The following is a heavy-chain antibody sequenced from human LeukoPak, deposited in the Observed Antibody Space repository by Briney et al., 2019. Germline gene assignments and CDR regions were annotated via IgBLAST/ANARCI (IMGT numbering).Heavy chain of an antibody. D-gene: IGHD6-19*01. Sequence: GGSLRLSCAASGFTFSNYAMHWVCQAPGKGLEWVAVISYDGSDKYYADSVKGRFTIPRDNSKNTLYLQMNSLRPEDTAVYYCARDWGRRYSSGWYGDFDYWGQGTLVTVSS. CDR1: GFTFSNYA. J-gene: IGHJ4*02. CDR2: ISYDGSDK. V-gene: IGHV3-30-3*01. CDR3: ARDWGRRYSSGWYGDFDY.